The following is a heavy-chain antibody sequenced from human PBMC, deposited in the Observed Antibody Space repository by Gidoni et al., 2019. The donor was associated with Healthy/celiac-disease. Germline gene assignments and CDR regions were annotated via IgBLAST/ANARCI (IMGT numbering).Heavy chain of an antibody. CDR2: ISGSGGST. D-gene: IGHD3-22*01. Sequence: EVQLLESGGGVVQPGGALRLSGAASDVTFSGYAMSWVRQAPGKGLEWVSAISGSGGSTYYADSLTGRFTISSDNSKNTLYLQMTSLRAEDTAVYYCAKDGDTYYSSGYFDYWGQGTLVTVSS. V-gene: IGHV3-23*01. CDR1: DVTFSGYA. J-gene: IGHJ4*02. CDR3: AKDGDTYYSSGYFDY.